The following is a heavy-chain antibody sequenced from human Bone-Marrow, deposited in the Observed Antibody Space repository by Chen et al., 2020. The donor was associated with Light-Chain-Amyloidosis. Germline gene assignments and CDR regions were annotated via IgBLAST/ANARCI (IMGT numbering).Heavy chain of an antibody. V-gene: IGHV3-33*01. D-gene: IGHD7-27*01. CDR3: ARDRPKLGVWYFDL. CDR1: GFLFNTYA. CDR2: VWYDGSKK. J-gene: IGHJ2*01. Sequence: QVQLVESGGGAVQPGKSLRLSCAASGFLFNTYAMHWVRQAPGKGLEWVATVWYDGSKKQYGDSVKGRFTISRDNSKNTIYLQMNNLTVEDTAVHFCARDRPKLGVWYFDLWGRGTLLTVSS.